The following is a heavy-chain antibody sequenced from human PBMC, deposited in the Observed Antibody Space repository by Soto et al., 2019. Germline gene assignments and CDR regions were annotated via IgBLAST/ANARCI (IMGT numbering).Heavy chain of an antibody. Sequence: GASVNVSCKASGGTFSSYAISWVRQAPGQGLEWMGGIIPIFGTANYAQKFQGRVTITADESTSTAYMELSSLRSEDTAVYYCARSLVTSYGSGWHLWGQGTPVTVSS. V-gene: IGHV1-69*13. J-gene: IGHJ4*02. D-gene: IGHD6-19*01. CDR1: GGTFSSYA. CDR2: IIPIFGTA. CDR3: ARSLVTSYGSGWHL.